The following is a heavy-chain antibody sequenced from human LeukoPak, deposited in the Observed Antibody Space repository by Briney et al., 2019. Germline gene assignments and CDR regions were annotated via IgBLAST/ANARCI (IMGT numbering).Heavy chain of an antibody. CDR2: IYYSGST. J-gene: IGHJ6*02. V-gene: IGHV4-59*08. Sequence: SETLSLTCTVSGGSISSYYWSWIRQPPGKGLEWIGYIYYSGSTNYNPSLKSRVTISVDTPKNQFSLKLSSVTAADTAVYYCARLRGSGWSFYYYGMDVWGQGTTVTVSS. CDR1: GGSISSYY. D-gene: IGHD6-19*01. CDR3: ARLRGSGWSFYYYGMDV.